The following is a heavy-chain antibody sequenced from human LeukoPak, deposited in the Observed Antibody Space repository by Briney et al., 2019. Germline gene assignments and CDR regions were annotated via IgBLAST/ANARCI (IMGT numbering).Heavy chain of an antibody. V-gene: IGHV3-74*01. CDR1: GFTFSSYW. J-gene: IGHJ4*02. CDR3: ARVGLYSSGQREGY. Sequence: GGSLRLSCAASGFTFSSYWMSWVRQAPGKGLVWVSRINSDGSSTSYADSVKGRFTISRDNAKNTLYLQMNSLRAEDTAVYYCARVGLYSSGQREGYWGQGTLVTVSS. CDR2: INSDGSST. D-gene: IGHD6-19*01.